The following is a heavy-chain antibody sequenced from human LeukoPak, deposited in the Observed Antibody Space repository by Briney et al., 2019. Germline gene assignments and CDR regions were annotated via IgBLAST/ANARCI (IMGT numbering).Heavy chain of an antibody. CDR1: GYTFIDYY. CDR3: ARKRTDGYISYYFDY. CDR2: INPRGGST. Sequence: GASVNVSFKASGYTFIDYYMHWVRQAPGQGLEWMGIINPRGGSTTYAQNFQGRVTMTRDTSTSTLCMELSSLTYEDTAVYYCARKRTDGYISYYFDYWGQGTLVTVSS. V-gene: IGHV1-46*01. D-gene: IGHD5-24*01. J-gene: IGHJ4*02.